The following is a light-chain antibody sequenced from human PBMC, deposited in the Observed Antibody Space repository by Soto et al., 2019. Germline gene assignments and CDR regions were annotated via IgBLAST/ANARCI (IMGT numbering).Light chain of an antibody. V-gene: IGLV1-40*01. Sequence: QSVLTQPPSVSGAPGQKMTISCTGSSSNIGAGYDVHWYQQPPGTAPKLLINANSNRPSGVPDRFSGSKSGTSASLAITGLQAEDEADYYCQSYDSSLSGYVFGSGTKLTVL. CDR1: SSNIGAGYD. J-gene: IGLJ1*01. CDR3: QSYDSSLSGYV. CDR2: ANS.